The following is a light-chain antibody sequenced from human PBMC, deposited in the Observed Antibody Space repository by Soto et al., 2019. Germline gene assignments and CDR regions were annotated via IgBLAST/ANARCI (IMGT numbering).Light chain of an antibody. CDR1: SSDVGAYHS. V-gene: IGLV2-14*03. CDR2: DVS. J-gene: IGLJ3*02. CDR3: SSFTDTGTVM. Sequence: QSALTQPASVSGSPGQSFTIPCTGSSSDVGAYHSVSWYQQHPGKAPKLIMFDVSNRPSGVSNRFSGSKSGNTASLTISGLQAEDEADYYCSSFTDTGTVMFGGGTKVTVL.